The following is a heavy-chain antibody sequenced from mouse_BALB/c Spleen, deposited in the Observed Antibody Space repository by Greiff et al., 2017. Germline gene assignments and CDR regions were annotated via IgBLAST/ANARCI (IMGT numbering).Heavy chain of an antibody. D-gene: IGHD2-14*01. J-gene: IGHJ1*01. CDR2: IDPSDSYT. CDR1: GYTFTSYW. Sequence: QVQLQQPGAELVKPGASVKLSCKASGYTFTSYWMHWVKQRPGQGLEWIGEIDPSDSYTNYNQKFKGKATLTVDKSSSTAYMQLSSLTSEDSAVYYCARSRRYDRYFDVWGAGTTVTVSS. V-gene: IGHV1-69*02. CDR3: ARSRRYDRYFDV.